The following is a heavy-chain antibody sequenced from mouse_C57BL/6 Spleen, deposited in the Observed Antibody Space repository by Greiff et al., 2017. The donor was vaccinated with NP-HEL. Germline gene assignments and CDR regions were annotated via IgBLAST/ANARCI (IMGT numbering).Heavy chain of an antibody. D-gene: IGHD3-1*01. V-gene: IGHV5-4*01. J-gene: IGHJ4*01. Sequence: EVKLMESGGGLVKPGGSLKLSCAASGFTFSSYAMSWVRQTPEKRLEWVATISDGGSYTYYPDNVKGRFTISRDNAKNNLYLQMSHLKSEDTAMYYCAREKRGATGAMDYWGQGTSVTVSS. CDR1: GFTFSSYA. CDR3: AREKRGATGAMDY. CDR2: ISDGGSYT.